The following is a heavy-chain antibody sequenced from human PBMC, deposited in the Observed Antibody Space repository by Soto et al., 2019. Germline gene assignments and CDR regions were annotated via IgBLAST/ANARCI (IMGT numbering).Heavy chain of an antibody. Sequence: SLILSCAASGFAFSSYAMSWVRQAQGKGLEWVAGISVSGGNTYYGDSAKGRFTISRDNSKNTLYLQMNSLRTEDTAVYYCAGGMIVVAPFDPWGEGTLVTVSS. CDR2: ISVSGGNT. D-gene: IGHD3-22*01. J-gene: IGHJ5*02. CDR3: AGGMIVVAPFDP. V-gene: IGHV3-23*01. CDR1: GFAFSSYA.